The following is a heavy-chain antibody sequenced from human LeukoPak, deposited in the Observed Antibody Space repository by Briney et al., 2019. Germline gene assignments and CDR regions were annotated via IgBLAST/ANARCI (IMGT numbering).Heavy chain of an antibody. J-gene: IGHJ5*02. D-gene: IGHD3-3*01. V-gene: IGHV4-34*01. CDR2: INHSGST. CDR1: GGSVSGYY. Sequence: SETLSLTCGVYGGSVSGYYWNWIRQPPGKGLEWIGEINHSGSTSYNPSLKSRVTISLDTSKNQFSLKLRSVTAADTAVYYCARVDGGDFWSGPNWFDPWGQGTLITVSS. CDR3: ARVDGGDFWSGPNWFDP.